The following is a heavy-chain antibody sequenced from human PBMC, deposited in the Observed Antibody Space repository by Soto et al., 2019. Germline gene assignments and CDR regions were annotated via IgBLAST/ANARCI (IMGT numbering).Heavy chain of an antibody. CDR1: GFTFNSYS. CDR2: ITGSSSAI. V-gene: IGHV3-48*02. J-gene: IGHJ4*02. D-gene: IGHD2-15*01. CDR3: ARGYCNGGSCYPGIY. Sequence: EVHLVESGGGSVQPGGSLRLSCAASGFTFNSYSMHWVRQAPGKGLEWVSYITGSSSAIYYADSVKGRFTISRDNAKNSLSLQMNSLGDEAAAVYYCARGYCNGGSCYPGIYWGQGTLVSVSS.